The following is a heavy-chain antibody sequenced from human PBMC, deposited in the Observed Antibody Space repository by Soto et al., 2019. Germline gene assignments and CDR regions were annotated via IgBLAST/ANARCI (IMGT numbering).Heavy chain of an antibody. CDR1: GFTFSSYG. J-gene: IGHJ4*02. Sequence: PGGSLRLSCAASGFTFSSYGMHWVRQAPGKGLEWVAVISYDGSNKYYADSVKGRFTISRDNSKNTLYLQMNSLRAEDTAVYYCAKDISGYECFDYWGQGTLVTVSS. CDR2: ISYDGSNK. CDR3: AKDISGYECFDY. V-gene: IGHV3-30*18. D-gene: IGHD3-22*01.